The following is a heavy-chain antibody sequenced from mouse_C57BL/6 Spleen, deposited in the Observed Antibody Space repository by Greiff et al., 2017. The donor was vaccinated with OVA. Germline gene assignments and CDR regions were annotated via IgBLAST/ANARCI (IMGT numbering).Heavy chain of an antibody. CDR3: ARSSGGYYGSTPYYFDY. V-gene: IGHV1-64*01. D-gene: IGHD1-1*01. CDR1: GYTFTSYW. CDR2: IHPNSGST. Sequence: QVQLQQPGAELVKPGASVKLSCKASGYTFTSYWMHWVKQRPGQGLEWLGMIHPNSGSTNYNEKLQSKATLTVDKSSSTAYMQLSSLTSEDSAVYYCARSSGGYYGSTPYYFDYWGQGTTLTVSS. J-gene: IGHJ2*01.